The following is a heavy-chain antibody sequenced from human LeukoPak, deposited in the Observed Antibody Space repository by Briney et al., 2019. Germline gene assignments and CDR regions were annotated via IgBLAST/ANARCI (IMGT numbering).Heavy chain of an antibody. CDR1: GFTFSDYY. V-gene: IGHV3-11*04. Sequence: GGSLRLSCAASGFTFSDYYMSWIRQAPGKGLEWVSYISSSGSSIYYADSVKGRFTISRDNAENSLYLQMNSLRAEDTALYYCARKRPNYFDYWGQGTLVTVSS. J-gene: IGHJ4*02. CDR3: ARKRPNYFDY. CDR2: ISSSGSSI.